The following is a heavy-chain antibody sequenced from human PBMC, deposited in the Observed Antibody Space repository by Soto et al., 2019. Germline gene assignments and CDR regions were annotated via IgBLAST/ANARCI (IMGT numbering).Heavy chain of an antibody. J-gene: IGHJ4*02. Sequence: PGWSLRLSCSASGFTLTRYGMNWVRQSPGKGLEWVSSISSTTNYIYYGDSMKGRLTISRDNDKNSLYLEMNSLRAEDTAVYYCARESEDLTSNFDYWGQGTLVTVPS. CDR1: GFTLTRYG. CDR2: ISSTTNYI. CDR3: ARESEDLTSNFDY. V-gene: IGHV3-21*06.